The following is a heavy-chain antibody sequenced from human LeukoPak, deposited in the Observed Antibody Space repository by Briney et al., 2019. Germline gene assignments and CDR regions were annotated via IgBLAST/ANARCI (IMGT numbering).Heavy chain of an antibody. CDR2: INHSGST. J-gene: IGHJ4*02. CDR1: GGSFSGYY. Sequence: SETLSLTCAVYGGSFSGYYWSWIRQPPGKGLEWIGEINHSGSTNYNPSLKSRVTISVDTSKNQFSLKLSSVTAADTAVYYCARLLPIEGTVVVSVALDYWGQGTLVTVSS. CDR3: ARLLPIEGTVVVSVALDY. V-gene: IGHV4-34*01. D-gene: IGHD2-2*01.